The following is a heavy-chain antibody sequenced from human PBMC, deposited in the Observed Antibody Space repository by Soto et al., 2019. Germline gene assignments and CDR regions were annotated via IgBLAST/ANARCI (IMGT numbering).Heavy chain of an antibody. J-gene: IGHJ4*02. CDR2: ITGSGAIT. CDR3: ALDLRGYYFDF. Sequence: LRLSCAASGFTFSSYGMHWVRQAPGKGLEWVAFITGSGAITYYADSVKGRFTVSRDNSKNTLYLQMNTLRAEDTAVYYCALDLRGYYFDFWGQGALVTVSS. V-gene: IGHV3-23*01. D-gene: IGHD3-16*01. CDR1: GFTFSSYG.